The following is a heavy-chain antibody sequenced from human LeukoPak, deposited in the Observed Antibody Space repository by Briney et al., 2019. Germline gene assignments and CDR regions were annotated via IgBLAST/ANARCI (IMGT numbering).Heavy chain of an antibody. V-gene: IGHV3-30-3*01. CDR2: ISYDGSNK. D-gene: IGHD6-19*01. CDR3: AREPLYNNGWQRHFDS. J-gene: IGHJ4*02. Sequence: SGRSLRLSCAASGFTFSSYAVHWVRQAPGKGLEWVAVISYDGSNKYYADSVKGRFTISRDNSKNTLYLQMNSLRAEDTAVYYCAREPLYNNGWQRHFDSWGQGTLVTVSS. CDR1: GFTFSSYA.